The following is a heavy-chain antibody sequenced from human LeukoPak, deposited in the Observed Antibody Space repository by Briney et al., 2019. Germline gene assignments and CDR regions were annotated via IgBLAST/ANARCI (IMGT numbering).Heavy chain of an antibody. CDR2: INHSGST. D-gene: IGHD6-19*01. V-gene: IGHV4-34*01. Sequence: PSETLSLTCAVYGGSFSGYYWSWIRQPPGKGLEWIGEINHSGSTNYNPSLKSRVTISVDTPKNQFSLKLSSVTAADTAVYYCARGGGWHMRYNWFDPWGQGTLVTVSS. CDR3: ARGGGWHMRYNWFDP. J-gene: IGHJ5*02. CDR1: GGSFSGYY.